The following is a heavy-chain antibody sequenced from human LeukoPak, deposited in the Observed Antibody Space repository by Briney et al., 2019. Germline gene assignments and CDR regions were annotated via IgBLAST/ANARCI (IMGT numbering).Heavy chain of an antibody. V-gene: IGHV3-23*01. CDR1: GFTVSSNY. Sequence: PGGSLRLSCAASGFTVSSNYMSWVRQAPGKGLEWVSAISGSGGSTYYADSVKGRFTISRDNSKNTLYLQMNSLRAEDTAVYYCARGHSSGHYYQGYWGQGTLVTVSS. CDR3: ARGHSSGHYYQGY. D-gene: IGHD3-22*01. J-gene: IGHJ4*02. CDR2: ISGSGGST.